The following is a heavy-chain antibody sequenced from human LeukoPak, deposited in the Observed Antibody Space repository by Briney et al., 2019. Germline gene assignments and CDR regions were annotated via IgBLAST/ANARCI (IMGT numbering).Heavy chain of an antibody. CDR1: GGSISSYYW. J-gene: IGHJ4*02. D-gene: IGHD4-17*01. CDR3: AHRRVGDSEPYRH. CDR2: IYWDDDK. Sequence: TLSLTCTVSGGSISSYYWSWIRQPPGKALEWLALIYWDDDKRYSPSLKSRLTITKDTSKNQVVLTMTNMDPVDTATYYCAHRRVGDSEPYRHWGQGTLVTVSS. V-gene: IGHV2-5*08.